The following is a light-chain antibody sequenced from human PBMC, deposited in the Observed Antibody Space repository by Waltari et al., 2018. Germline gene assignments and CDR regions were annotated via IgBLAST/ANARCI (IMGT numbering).Light chain of an antibody. J-gene: IGLJ3*02. CDR3: QSYDTRLGAWV. V-gene: IGLV1-40*01. CDR2: GNT. Sequence: QSVLTQPPSVSGAPGQRVTISCTGSSSNIGAGYDVHWYQHLPGTAPKLLIYGNTKRPSGVPDQFSGSKSGTSASLVITGLQAEDEANYYCQSYDTRLGAWVFGGGTKLTVL. CDR1: SSNIGAGYD.